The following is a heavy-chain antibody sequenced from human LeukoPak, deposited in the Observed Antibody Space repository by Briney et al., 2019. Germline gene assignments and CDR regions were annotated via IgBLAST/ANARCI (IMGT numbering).Heavy chain of an antibody. CDR3: AREIQPNYGMDV. V-gene: IGHV3-9*01. CDR1: GFTFDDYA. Sequence: GGSLRLSCAASGFTFDDYAMHWVRQAPGKGLEWVSGISWNSGSIGYADSVKGRFTISRDNSKNTLYLQMNSLRAEDTAVYYCAREIQPNYGMDVWGQGTTVTVSS. D-gene: IGHD5-18*01. J-gene: IGHJ6*02. CDR2: ISWNSGSI.